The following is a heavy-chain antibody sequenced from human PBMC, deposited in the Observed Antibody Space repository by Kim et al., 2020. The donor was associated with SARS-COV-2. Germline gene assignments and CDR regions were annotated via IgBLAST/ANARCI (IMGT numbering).Heavy chain of an antibody. V-gene: IGHV4-38-2*02. CDR1: GYSISSGYY. Sequence: SETLSLTCTVSGYSISSGYYWGWIRRPPGKGLEWIGSIYHSGSTYYNPSLKSRVTISVDTSKNQFSLKLSSVTAADTAVYYCARALFWGVMDGVGYWGQGTLGTVSS. CDR3: ARALFWGVMDGVGY. J-gene: IGHJ4*02. D-gene: IGHD3-16*01. CDR2: IYHSGST.